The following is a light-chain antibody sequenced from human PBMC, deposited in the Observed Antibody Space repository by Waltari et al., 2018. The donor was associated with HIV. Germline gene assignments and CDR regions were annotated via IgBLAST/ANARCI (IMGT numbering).Light chain of an antibody. CDR1: QSVSSSY. Sequence: EIVLTQPPGTLSLSPGERAPLSCRASQSVSSSYLAWYQQKPGQAPRLLIYGASSRATGIPDRFSGSGSGTDFTLTINRLEPEDFAVYYCQQYGSSPGTFGQGTKVEIK. J-gene: IGKJ1*01. CDR2: GAS. CDR3: QQYGSSPGT. V-gene: IGKV3-20*01.